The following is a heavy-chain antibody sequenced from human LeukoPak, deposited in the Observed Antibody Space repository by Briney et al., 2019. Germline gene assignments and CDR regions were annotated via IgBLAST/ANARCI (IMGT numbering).Heavy chain of an antibody. CDR1: GGSISSGGYY. Sequence: SQTLSLTCTVSGGSISSGGYYWSWIRQHPGTGLEWIGYIYYSGSTYYNPSLKSRVTISVDTSKNQFSLKLSSVTAADTAVYYCARAPYYYDSSGAHDYWGQGTLVTVSS. CDR3: ARAPYYYDSSGAHDY. V-gene: IGHV4-31*03. CDR2: IYYSGST. J-gene: IGHJ4*02. D-gene: IGHD3-22*01.